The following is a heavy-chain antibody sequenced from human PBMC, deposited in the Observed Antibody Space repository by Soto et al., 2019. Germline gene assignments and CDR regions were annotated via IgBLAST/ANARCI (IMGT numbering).Heavy chain of an antibody. CDR3: ARDRSSGGNYYYYGMDV. CDR1: GYTFTGYY. J-gene: IGHJ6*02. D-gene: IGHD6-6*01. V-gene: IGHV1-2*04. Sequence: ASVKVSCKSSGYTFTGYYIHWVRQAPGQGLEWMGWINPNSGGTNYAQKFQGWVTLTRDTSISTAYMDLSRLRSDDTAMYYCARDRSSGGNYYYYGMDVWGQGTTVTVSS. CDR2: INPNSGGT.